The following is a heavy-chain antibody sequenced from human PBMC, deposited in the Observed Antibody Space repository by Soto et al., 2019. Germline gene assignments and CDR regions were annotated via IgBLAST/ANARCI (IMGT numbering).Heavy chain of an antibody. CDR2: IHYTGRT. CDR3: DRAFVDANEYDSSGYSLKDALDI. Sequence: QVQLQESGPGLVKPSQTLSLTCTVSGGSLNSGDYYWSWIRQPPGKGPEWIGYIHYTGRTYYNPSLKSRITLSVDTSKNQFYLKLSAVTAADTAVYFCDRAFVDANEYDSSGYSLKDALDIWGQGTMVTVSS. V-gene: IGHV4-30-4*01. J-gene: IGHJ3*02. D-gene: IGHD3-22*01. CDR1: GGSLNSGDYY.